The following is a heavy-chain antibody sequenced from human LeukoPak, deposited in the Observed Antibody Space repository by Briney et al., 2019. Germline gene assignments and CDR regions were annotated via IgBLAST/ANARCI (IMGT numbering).Heavy chain of an antibody. J-gene: IGHJ4*02. V-gene: IGHV3-23*01. CDR2: ITGSGETT. D-gene: IGHD3-22*01. CDR1: GFTFSSYS. CDR3: ARAKGNSGYYQLPIDY. Sequence: HPGGSLRLSCAASGFTFSSYSMNWVRQAPGKGLEWVSSITGSGETTDHAGSVKGRFTISRDNSKSTLFLQMNSLRVDDTALYYCARAKGNSGYYQLPIDYWGPGTLVTVSS.